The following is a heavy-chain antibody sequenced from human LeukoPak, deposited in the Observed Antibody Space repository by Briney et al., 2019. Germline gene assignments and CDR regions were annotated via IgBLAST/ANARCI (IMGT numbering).Heavy chain of an antibody. CDR2: INPDGSGK. V-gene: IGHV3-7*01. J-gene: IGHJ4*02. CDR1: GFTLKTYL. CDR3: AKHGIGRGPDF. D-gene: IGHD1-1*01. Sequence: GGALRHSRAASGFTLKTYLMSSVRPAPGKGLEGVATINPDGSGKYYADSVRGRFTISRDNAKNSLYLQTNSLRDEDTAVYYCAKHGIGRGPDFWGQGTLVTVSS.